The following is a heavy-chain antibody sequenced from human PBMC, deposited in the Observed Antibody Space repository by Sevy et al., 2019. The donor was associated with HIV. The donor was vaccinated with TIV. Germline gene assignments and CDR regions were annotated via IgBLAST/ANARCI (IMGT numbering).Heavy chain of an antibody. CDR2: ISFDGTDK. D-gene: IGHD3-10*01. Sequence: GGSLRLSCAASGFTFSSYPLHWVRQAPGKGLEWVSFISFDGTDKYYADSVKGRFTITRDNSKNTLFLQMNSLRAEDTAFYYCVRETTMLPRGAFDFWGQGTMVTVSS. J-gene: IGHJ3*01. V-gene: IGHV3-30-3*01. CDR1: GFTFSSYP. CDR3: VRETTMLPRGAFDF.